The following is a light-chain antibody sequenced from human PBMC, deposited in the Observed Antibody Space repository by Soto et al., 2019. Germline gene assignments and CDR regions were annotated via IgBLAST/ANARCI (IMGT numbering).Light chain of an antibody. CDR2: EVT. Sequence: QSALTQPASVSGSPGQSITISCTGTSRDIGNYNYVSWYQHHPGKAPKLMIYEVTSRPSGVSDRFSGSKSGMTASLTISGLQPEDEADYFCASYRSDNTIVVLGNGTKLT. J-gene: IGLJ1*01. CDR3: ASYRSDNTIVV. CDR1: SRDIGNYNY. V-gene: IGLV2-14*01.